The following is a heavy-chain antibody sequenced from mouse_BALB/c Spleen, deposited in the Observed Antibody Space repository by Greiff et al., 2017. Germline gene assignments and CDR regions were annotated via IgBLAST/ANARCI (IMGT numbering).Heavy chain of an antibody. D-gene: IGHD1-2*01. Sequence: EVQLQESGGDLVKPGGSLKLSCAASGFTFSSYGMSWVRQTPDKRLEWVATISSGGSYTYYPDSVKGRFTISRDNAKNTLYLQMSSLKSEDTAMYYCARPFTTATAWFAYWGQGTLVTVSA. V-gene: IGHV5-6*01. J-gene: IGHJ3*01. CDR1: GFTFSSYG. CDR3: ARPFTTATAWFAY. CDR2: ISSGGSYT.